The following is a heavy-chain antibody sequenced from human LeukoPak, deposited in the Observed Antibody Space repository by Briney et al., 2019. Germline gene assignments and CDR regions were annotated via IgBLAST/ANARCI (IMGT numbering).Heavy chain of an antibody. Sequence: PSETLSLTCTVSGGSISSYYWSWIRQPPGKGLEWIGYIYYSGSTNYNPSLKNRVSISVDTSKNQFSLNLSSVTAADTAVYYCARGPAYSYGSAFDYWGQGTLVTVSS. V-gene: IGHV4-59*01. J-gene: IGHJ4*02. CDR1: GGSISSYY. CDR3: ARGPAYSYGSAFDY. D-gene: IGHD5-18*01. CDR2: IYYSGST.